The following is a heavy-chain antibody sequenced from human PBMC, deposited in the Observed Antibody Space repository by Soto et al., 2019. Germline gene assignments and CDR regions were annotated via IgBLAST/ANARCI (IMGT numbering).Heavy chain of an antibody. V-gene: IGHV4-30-4*01. CDR3: AREVRDKLLWFQDYYYYGMDV. CDR1: GGSISTGDYY. J-gene: IGHJ6*02. CDR2: IYYSGST. D-gene: IGHD3-10*01. Sequence: PSETLSLTCTVSGGSISTGDYYWSWIRQPPGKGLEWIGYIYYSGSTYYNPSLKSRVTISVDTSKNQFSLKLSSVTAADTAVYYCAREVRDKLLWFQDYYYYGMDVWGQGTTVTVSS.